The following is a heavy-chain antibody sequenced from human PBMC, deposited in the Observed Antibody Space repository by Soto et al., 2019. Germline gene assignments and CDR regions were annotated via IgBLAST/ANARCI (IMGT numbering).Heavy chain of an antibody. D-gene: IGHD6-19*01. J-gene: IGHJ4*02. CDR1: GGSISGTSFY. V-gene: IGHV4-39*01. CDR3: ATPISQFTSGLFDSDY. CDR2: IYHTGRT. Sequence: QLQLQESGPGLVKPSETLSLTCAVSGGSISGTSFYWGWIRQPPGKGLEWIGNIYHTGRTYYNPSLHSRVSMSVDTTKNHLSLNLTSVTAADTGVYSCATPISQFTSGLFDSDYWGQGKLVTVSS.